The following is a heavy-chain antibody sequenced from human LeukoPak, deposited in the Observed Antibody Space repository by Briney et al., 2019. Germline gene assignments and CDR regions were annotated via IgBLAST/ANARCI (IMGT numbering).Heavy chain of an antibody. J-gene: IGHJ4*02. D-gene: IGHD1-14*01. CDR2: ISAYNGNT. CDR1: GYTFTNYG. CDR3: AREMGGVATTGRKPPEPLDY. V-gene: IGHV1-18*01. Sequence: VASVKASSKASGYTFTNYGLSWVRQAPGQGLEWMGWISAYNGNTNYAQRLQGRVTMTKDTSTSTAYMELRSLRSDDTAVYYCAREMGGVATTGRKPPEPLDYWGQGTLVTVSS.